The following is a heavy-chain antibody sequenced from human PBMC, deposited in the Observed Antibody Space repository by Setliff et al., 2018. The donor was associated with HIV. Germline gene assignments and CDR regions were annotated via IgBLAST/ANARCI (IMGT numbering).Heavy chain of an antibody. CDR1: GGSITNGDHY. CDR3: ARMSISASVYFDY. CDR2: IYYTGDT. Sequence: ASETLSLTCSVSGGSITNGDHYWAWIRQSPGKGLEWIGYIYYTGDTYYSPSFESRVVISLDTSNNQFSLRVRSVTAADTALYFCARMSISASVYFDYWGQGTLVTVSS. V-gene: IGHV4-30-4*08. D-gene: IGHD2-2*01. J-gene: IGHJ4*02.